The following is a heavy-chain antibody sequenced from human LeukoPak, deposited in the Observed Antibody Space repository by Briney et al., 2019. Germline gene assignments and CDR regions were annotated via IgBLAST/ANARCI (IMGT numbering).Heavy chain of an antibody. V-gene: IGHV4-4*02. Sequence: SETLSLTCGVSGGSISRTNWWSWVRQPPGQGLGCIGEISLSGRTNYILSLIGRVAMSLDESQHKISLHLTSVTAAHPALHYCPRESGAFCPFGYWGEGTLV. D-gene: IGHD2/OR15-2a*01. CDR2: ISLSGRT. J-gene: IGHJ4*02. CDR3: PRESGAFCPFGY. CDR1: GGSISRTNW.